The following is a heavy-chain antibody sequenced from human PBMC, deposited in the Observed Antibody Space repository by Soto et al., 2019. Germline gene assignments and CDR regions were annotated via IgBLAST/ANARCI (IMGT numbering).Heavy chain of an antibody. V-gene: IGHV1-69*13. Sequence: SVKVSCKASGGTFSSYAISWVRQAPGQGLEWMGGIIPIFGTANYAQKFQGRVTITADESTSTAYMELSSLRSEDTAVYYCAIRSEDIVLVPAAADLFDYWGQGTMVTVSS. CDR3: AIRSEDIVLVPAAADLFDY. CDR1: GGTFSSYA. J-gene: IGHJ4*02. D-gene: IGHD2-2*01. CDR2: IIPIFGTA.